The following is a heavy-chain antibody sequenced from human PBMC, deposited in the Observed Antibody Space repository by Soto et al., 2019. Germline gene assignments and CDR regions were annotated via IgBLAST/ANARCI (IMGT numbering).Heavy chain of an antibody. Sequence: SETLSLTCTVSGGSISSSSYYWGWIRQPPGKGLEWIGSIYYSGSTYYNPSLKSRVTISVDTSKNQFSLKLSSVTAADTAVYYCGATMVRGVIISWFDPWGPGTLVTVSS. J-gene: IGHJ5*02. V-gene: IGHV4-39*01. CDR2: IYYSGST. D-gene: IGHD3-10*01. CDR1: GGSISSSSYY. CDR3: GATMVRGVIISWFDP.